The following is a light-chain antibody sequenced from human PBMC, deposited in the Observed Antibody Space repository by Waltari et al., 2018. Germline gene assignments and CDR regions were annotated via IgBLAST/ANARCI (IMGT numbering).Light chain of an antibody. CDR2: GVT. CDR3: SSYTQSRTRV. J-gene: IGLJ3*02. CDR1: SRDVGAYNL. Sequence: QSALTQSASVSGSPGQSITISCTGTSRDVGAYNLVSWYQHLPGRAPKLILSGVTKRPSGISDRFPGSKSGNTASLTISGLQSEDAADYYCSSYTQSRTRVFGGGTKVTVL. V-gene: IGLV2-23*02.